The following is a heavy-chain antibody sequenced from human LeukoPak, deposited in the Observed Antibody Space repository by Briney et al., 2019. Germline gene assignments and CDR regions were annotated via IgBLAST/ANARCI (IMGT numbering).Heavy chain of an antibody. CDR3: ARGGTIFGVANNWFDP. D-gene: IGHD3-3*01. CDR1: GFTFSSYS. CDR2: ISSSSSYI. J-gene: IGHJ5*02. V-gene: IGHV3-21*01. Sequence: GGSLRLSCAASGFTFSSYSMNWVRQAPGKGLEWASSISSSSSYIYYADSVKGRFTISRDNAKNSLYLQMNSLRAEDTAVYYCARGGTIFGVANNWFDPWGQGTLVTVSS.